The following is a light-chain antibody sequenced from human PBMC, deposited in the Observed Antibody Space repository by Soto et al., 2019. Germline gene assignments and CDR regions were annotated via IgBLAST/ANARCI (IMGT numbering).Light chain of an antibody. V-gene: IGKV3-11*01. Sequence: EIVLTQSPATLSLSPGERATLSCSASQRVSSYLAWYQQKPGQAPRLLIYDASNRATGIPARFRGSGSGTDVTLTIGSLEPEDFAVYYCQQRSNWTPYTFGQGNKLEIK. J-gene: IGKJ2*01. CDR3: QQRSNWTPYT. CDR1: QRVSSY. CDR2: DAS.